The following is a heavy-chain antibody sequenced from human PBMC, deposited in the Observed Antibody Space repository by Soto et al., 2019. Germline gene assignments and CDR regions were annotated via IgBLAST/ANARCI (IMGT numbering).Heavy chain of an antibody. Sequence: EVQLVESGGGLVQPGGSLKLSCAASGFTFSGSTMHWLRQASEKGLEWVGRIRTKTNNYATAYAASLKGRFTISRDDTKNTAYLQMNSLKTEDAALYYCTREGAAHDSWGQGTLVTVSS. CDR2: IRTKTNNYAT. J-gene: IGHJ4*02. CDR1: GFTFSGST. CDR3: TREGAAHDS. V-gene: IGHV3-73*02. D-gene: IGHD1-26*01.